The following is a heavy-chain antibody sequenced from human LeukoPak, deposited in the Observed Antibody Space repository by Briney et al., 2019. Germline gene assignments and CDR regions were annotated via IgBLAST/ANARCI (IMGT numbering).Heavy chain of an antibody. CDR3: AKDGYCDKTNCYPHHFHS. CDR2: ISNDGNNK. Sequence: PGGSLRLSCAASGFSFSYYGMHWVRQAPGKGLEWVAFISNDGNNKDYADSVKGRFTISRDNSKNTLYLQMDSLRGEDTAVYHCAKDGYCDKTNCYPHHFHSWGQGTLVTVSS. CDR1: GFSFSYYG. V-gene: IGHV3-30*18. D-gene: IGHD2-2*03. J-gene: IGHJ4*02.